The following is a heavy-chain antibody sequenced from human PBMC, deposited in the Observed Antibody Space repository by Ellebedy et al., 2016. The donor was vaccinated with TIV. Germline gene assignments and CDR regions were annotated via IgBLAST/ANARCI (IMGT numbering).Heavy chain of an antibody. J-gene: IGHJ4*02. D-gene: IGHD3-10*01. CDR3: ARGIGYYGSGSYYGDY. Sequence: GESLKISXAASGFTFSSYSMNWVRRAPGKGLEWVSYISSSSSTIYYADSVKGRFTISRDNAKNSLYLQMNSLRDEDTAVYYCARGIGYYGSGSYYGDYWGQGTLVTVSS. CDR1: GFTFSSYS. CDR2: ISSSSSTI. V-gene: IGHV3-48*02.